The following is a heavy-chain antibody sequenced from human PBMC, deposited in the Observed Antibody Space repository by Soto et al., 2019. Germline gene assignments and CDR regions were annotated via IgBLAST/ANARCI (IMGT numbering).Heavy chain of an antibody. CDR2: INAANGDT. D-gene: IGHD6-13*01. CDR1: GYTFTSYG. J-gene: IGHJ5*02. V-gene: IGHV1-3*01. CDR3: VRRNVSATGIDWFDP. Sequence: ASVKVSCKASGYTFTSYGIHWVRQAPGQRLEWMGWINAANGDTKYSPKFQGRVTITRDTSASTAYMELSSLRSEDTAVYYCVRRNVSATGIDWFDPWGQGTMVTVSS.